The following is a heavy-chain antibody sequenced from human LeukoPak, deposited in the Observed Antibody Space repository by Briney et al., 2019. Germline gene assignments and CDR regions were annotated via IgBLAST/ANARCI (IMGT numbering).Heavy chain of an antibody. CDR3: ARDYYGSGSYWFDY. J-gene: IGHJ4*02. V-gene: IGHV3-23*01. CDR2: ISGSGGST. D-gene: IGHD3-10*01. CDR1: GFTFSSYA. Sequence: GGSLRLSCAASGFTFSSYAMSWVRQAPGKGLEWVSAISGSGGSTYYADSVKGRFTISRDNSKNTLYLQMNSLRAEDTAVYYCARDYYGSGSYWFDYWGQGTLVTVSS.